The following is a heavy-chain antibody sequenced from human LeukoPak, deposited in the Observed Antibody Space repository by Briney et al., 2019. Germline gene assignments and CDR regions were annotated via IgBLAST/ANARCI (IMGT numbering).Heavy chain of an antibody. V-gene: IGHV4-4*07. J-gene: IGHJ4*02. Sequence: SETLSLTCTVFGGSISSYYLSWIRQPAGKGLEWIGRMYTSGSTNYNPSLKSRVTMSVDTSKNRFSLKLSSVTAADTAVYYCARDTGYYFGSGNYLYYFDYWGQGTLVTVSS. CDR1: GGSISSYY. CDR3: ARDTGYYFGSGNYLYYFDY. CDR2: MYTSGST. D-gene: IGHD3-10*01.